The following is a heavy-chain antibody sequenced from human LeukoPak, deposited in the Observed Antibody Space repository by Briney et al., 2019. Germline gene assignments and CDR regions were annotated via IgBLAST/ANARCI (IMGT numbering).Heavy chain of an antibody. V-gene: IGHV3-23*01. CDR2: ISASGDPT. D-gene: IGHD5-24*01. CDR3: ARDLIEMALTPGFDP. CDR1: GFTFSYCG. J-gene: IGHJ5*02. Sequence: GGSLRLSCAASGFTFSYCGMSWVRQAPGKGLEWVADISASGDPTYHADSVKGRFTISRDNSRKTPYMQMNSLRAEDTAIYYCARDLIEMALTPGFDPWGQGTLVTVSS.